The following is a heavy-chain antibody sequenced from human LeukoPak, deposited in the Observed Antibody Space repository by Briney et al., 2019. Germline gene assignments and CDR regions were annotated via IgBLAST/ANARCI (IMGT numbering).Heavy chain of an antibody. CDR1: GYTFTSYA. J-gene: IGHJ5*02. V-gene: IGHV1-8*01. CDR2: MTPNDGKT. D-gene: IGHD3-9*01. CDR3: ARDDVLTPFDP. Sequence: GASVKVSCQASGYTFTSYAISWVRQATGQGLEWMGWMTPNDGKTGYAQKFQGRVTMTGDTSESTAYMELSSLTSDDTAVYYCARDDVLTPFDPWGQGTLVIVSS.